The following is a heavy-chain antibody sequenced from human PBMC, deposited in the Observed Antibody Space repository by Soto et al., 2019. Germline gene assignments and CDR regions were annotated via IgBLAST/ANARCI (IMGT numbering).Heavy chain of an antibody. CDR3: ARASYDYVWGSYRYHYFDY. CDR1: GYTFTSYG. CDR2: NSAYNGNT. Sequence: GASVKVSCKASGYTFTSYGISWVRQAPGQGLEWMGWNSAYNGNTNYAQKLQGRVTMTTDTSTSTAYMELRSLRSDDTAVYYCARASYDYVWGSYRYHYFDYWGQGTLVTVSS. V-gene: IGHV1-18*01. J-gene: IGHJ4*02. D-gene: IGHD3-16*02.